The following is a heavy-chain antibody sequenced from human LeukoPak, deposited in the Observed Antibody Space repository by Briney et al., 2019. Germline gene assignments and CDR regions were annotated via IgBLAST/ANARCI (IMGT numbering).Heavy chain of an antibody. V-gene: IGHV3-64*01. CDR3: ARDGVIYGSGTLH. D-gene: IGHD3-10*01. Sequence: GSLRLSCAASGFTFSSYAMHWVRQAPGKGLEYVSAITSNGGSTYYANSVKGRFTISRDNSKNTLYLQMGSLRAEDLAVYYCARDGVIYGSGTLHWGQGTLVTVSS. J-gene: IGHJ4*02. CDR1: GFTFSSYA. CDR2: ITSNGGST.